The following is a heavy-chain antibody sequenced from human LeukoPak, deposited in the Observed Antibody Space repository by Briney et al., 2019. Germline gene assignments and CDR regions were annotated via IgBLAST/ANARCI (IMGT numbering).Heavy chain of an antibody. Sequence: SETLSLTCTDSGGSISSYYWSWIRQPPGKGLEWIGYIYYSGSTNYNPSLKGRVTISVDTSKNQFSLKLSSVTAADTAVYYCARGLHDFWSGYYPPYYFDYWGQGTLVTVSS. J-gene: IGHJ4*02. D-gene: IGHD3-3*01. V-gene: IGHV4-59*01. CDR1: GGSISSYY. CDR3: ARGLHDFWSGYYPPYYFDY. CDR2: IYYSGST.